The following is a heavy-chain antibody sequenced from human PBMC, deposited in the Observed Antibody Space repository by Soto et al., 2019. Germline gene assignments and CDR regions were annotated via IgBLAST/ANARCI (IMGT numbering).Heavy chain of an antibody. CDR2: ISAYNGNT. Sequence: QVQLVQSGAEVKKPGASVKVSCKASGYTFTSYGISWVRQAPGQGLEWMGWISAYNGNTNYAQKLQGRVTMTTDTTNRPAYMEVRSLRSDDTAGYYCARGRWELLPFDYWGPGTLVTVSS. CDR3: ARGRWELLPFDY. CDR1: GYTFTSYG. V-gene: IGHV1-18*01. J-gene: IGHJ4*02. D-gene: IGHD1-26*01.